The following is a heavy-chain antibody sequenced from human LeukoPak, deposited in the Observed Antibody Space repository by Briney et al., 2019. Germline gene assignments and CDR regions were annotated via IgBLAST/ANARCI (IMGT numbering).Heavy chain of an antibody. CDR3: ARSSYSDRSGYQFDN. CDR2: IAYTGST. J-gene: IGHJ4*02. D-gene: IGHD3-22*01. CDR1: GGSISGYY. V-gene: IGHV4-59*08. Sequence: SETLSLTCTVSGGSISGYYWTWIRQPPGKGLEWIAYIAYTGSTNYNPSLKRRVTISLDTSRNQFSLKLSFVTAADTAVYYCARSSYSDRSGYQFDNWGQGTLVTVSS.